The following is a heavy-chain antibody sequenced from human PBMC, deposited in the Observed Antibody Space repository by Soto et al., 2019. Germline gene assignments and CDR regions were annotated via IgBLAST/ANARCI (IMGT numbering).Heavy chain of an antibody. V-gene: IGHV3-23*01. J-gene: IGHJ4*02. CDR2: ISGSGGST. CDR3: AKDLERYYDFWGTSDY. D-gene: IGHD3-3*01. CDR1: GFTFSSYA. Sequence: VGSLRLSCAASGFTFSSYAMSWVRQTPGKGLEWVSAISGSGGSTYYADSVKGRFTISRDNSKNTLYLQMNSLRAEDTAVYYCAKDLERYYDFWGTSDYWGQGTLVTVSS.